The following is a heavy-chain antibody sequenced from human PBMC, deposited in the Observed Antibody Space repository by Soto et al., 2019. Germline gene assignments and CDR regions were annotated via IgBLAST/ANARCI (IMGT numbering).Heavy chain of an antibody. CDR1: GGSISSGGYS. J-gene: IGHJ4*02. Sequence: SETLSLTCAVSGGSISSGGYSWSWIRQPPGRGLEWIGYIYHSGSTYYNPSLKSRVTISVDTSKNQFSLRLSSVTAADTAVYYCARGYGRNFDYWGQGTLVTVSS. V-gene: IGHV4-30-2*01. D-gene: IGHD5-18*01. CDR2: IYHSGST. CDR3: ARGYGRNFDY.